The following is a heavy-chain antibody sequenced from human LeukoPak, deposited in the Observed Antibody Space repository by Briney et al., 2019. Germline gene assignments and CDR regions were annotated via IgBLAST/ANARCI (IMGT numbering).Heavy chain of an antibody. CDR1: GGSISSGGYY. CDR2: INHSGST. Sequence: TSETLSLTCTVSGGSISSGGYYWSWIRQPPGKGLEWIGEINHSGSTNYNPSLKSRVAISVDTSRNQFSLRLSSVTAADTAVYYCARGQRITMTDWGQGTLVTVSS. CDR3: ARGQRITMTD. J-gene: IGHJ4*02. D-gene: IGHD3-22*01. V-gene: IGHV4-39*07.